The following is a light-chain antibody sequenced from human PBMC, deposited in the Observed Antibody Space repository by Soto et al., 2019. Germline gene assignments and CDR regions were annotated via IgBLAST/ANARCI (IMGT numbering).Light chain of an antibody. CDR2: GAS. Sequence: EIVLTQSPGTLSLSPGERATLSCRASQSVSSSYLAWYQQKPGQAPRLLIYGASSRATGIPDRFSGSGSGTDFTLTISRLEPEDFAVYYCQQYGSSPIKTFG. CDR3: QQYGSSPIKT. CDR1: QSVSSSY. J-gene: IGKJ1*01. V-gene: IGKV3-20*01.